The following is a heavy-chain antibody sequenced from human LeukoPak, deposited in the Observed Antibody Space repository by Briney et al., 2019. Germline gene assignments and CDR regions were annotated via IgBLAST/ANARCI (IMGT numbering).Heavy chain of an antibody. CDR3: ARVTLGGLNYYYRDV. CDR2: ISRISTYI. D-gene: IGHD6-25*01. Sequence: GGSLRLSCAASGFTFSSYSMNWVRQAPGKGLEWVSSISRISTYINYADSVKGRFTIYRDNAKNSLYLQMNSLRAEDTAVYYWARVTLGGLNYYYRDVWGKGTTVTVSS. CDR1: GFTFSSYS. V-gene: IGHV3-21*01. J-gene: IGHJ6*03.